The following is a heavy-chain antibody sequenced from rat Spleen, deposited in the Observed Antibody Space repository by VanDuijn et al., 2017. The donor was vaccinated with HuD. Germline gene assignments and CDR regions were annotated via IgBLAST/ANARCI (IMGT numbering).Heavy chain of an antibody. D-gene: IGHD1-11*01. J-gene: IGHJ2*01. CDR1: GFTFSNAA. CDR2: IRTKPNNYAT. CDR3: TAALLRRDY. Sequence: VQVVESGGGLVQPKESLKISCAASGFTFSNAAMYWVRQAPGKGLEWVARIRTKPNNYATYYADSVKGRFTISRDDSKSMVYLQMDNLKTEDTAMYYCTAALLRRDYWGQGVMVTVSS. V-gene: IGHV10-5*01.